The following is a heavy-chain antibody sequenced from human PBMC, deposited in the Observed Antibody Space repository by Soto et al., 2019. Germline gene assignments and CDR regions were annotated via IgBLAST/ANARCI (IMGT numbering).Heavy chain of an antibody. D-gene: IGHD2-2*01. CDR2: ISGSGGST. J-gene: IGHJ6*03. V-gene: IGHV3-23*01. CDR1: ESAYRGDP. CDR3: AKGGPAVPAAIARGSYYYYYMDV. Sequence: GWCERKTVVDAESAYRGDPRSFVRQAPGKGQEWVSAISGSGGSTYYADSVKGRFTISRDNSKNTLYLQMNSLRAEDTAVYYCAKGGPAVPAAIARGSYYYYYMDVWGKGTTVTVS.